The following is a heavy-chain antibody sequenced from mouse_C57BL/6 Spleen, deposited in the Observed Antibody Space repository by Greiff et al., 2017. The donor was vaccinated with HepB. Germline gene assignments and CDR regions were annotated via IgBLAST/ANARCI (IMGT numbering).Heavy chain of an antibody. D-gene: IGHD1-1*01. J-gene: IGHJ1*03. V-gene: IGHV3-6*01. CDR1: GYSITSGYY. CDR2: ISYDGSN. Sequence: EVQLQQSGPGLVKPSQSLSLTCSVTGYSITSGYYWNWIRQFPGNKLEWMGYISYDGSNNYNPSLKNRISITRDTSKNQFFLKLNSVTTEDTATYVCARAFTPYWYFDVWGTGTTVTVSS. CDR3: ARAFTPYWYFDV.